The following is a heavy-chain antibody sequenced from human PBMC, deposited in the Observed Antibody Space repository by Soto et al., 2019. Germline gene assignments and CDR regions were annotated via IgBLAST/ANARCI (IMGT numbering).Heavy chain of an antibody. CDR2: IDPGNGNT. CDR1: GYTFTGNA. CDR3: ARSETGYSRFDY. D-gene: IGHD3-9*01. J-gene: IGHJ4*02. V-gene: IGHV1-3*01. Sequence: QVQLVQSGAEVKNPGASVKVSCRASGYTFTGNAIHWIRQAPGQRLEWIGKIDPGNGNTKYSQNFQGRVTITRDTAASAAYMELNTLVSDDTSIYYFARSETGYSRFDYWGQGTLVTVSS.